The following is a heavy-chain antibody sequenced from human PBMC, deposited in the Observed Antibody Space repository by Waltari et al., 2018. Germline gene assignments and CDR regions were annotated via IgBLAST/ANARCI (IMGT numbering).Heavy chain of an antibody. CDR2: IYYSGST. J-gene: IGHJ6*03. D-gene: IGHD5-12*01. Sequence: QLQLQESGPGLVKPSETLSLTCTVSGGSLRSRSYFWAWVRQPPGKGLEWIGSIYYSGSTYYNLSLKSRVTISVDRSTNQVSLKLTSVTAADTAVYFCAREVPRNGYIGLIYYYMDVWGKGTTVTVSS. CDR1: GGSLRSRSYF. CDR3: AREVPRNGYIGLIYYYMDV. V-gene: IGHV4-39*01.